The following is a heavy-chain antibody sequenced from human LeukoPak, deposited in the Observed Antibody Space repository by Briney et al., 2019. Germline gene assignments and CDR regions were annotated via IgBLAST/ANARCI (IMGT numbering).Heavy chain of an antibody. Sequence: KPSETLSLTCTVSGGSISGYYWSWIRQPPGKGLEWIGYIFSSGSTNYNPSLKSRVTISEDTSVNQFSLKLSSVTAADTAVYYCARHYYERSDSYSFDYWGQGTLVTVSS. V-gene: IGHV4-59*08. CDR2: IFSSGST. CDR3: ARHYYERSDSYSFDY. CDR1: GGSISGYY. J-gene: IGHJ4*02. D-gene: IGHD3-22*01.